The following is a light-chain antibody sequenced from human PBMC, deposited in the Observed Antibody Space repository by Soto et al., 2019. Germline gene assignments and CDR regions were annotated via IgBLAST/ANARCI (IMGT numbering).Light chain of an antibody. CDR1: QSISSW. V-gene: IGKV1-5*03. CDR3: QQYHSYSLT. CDR2: KAS. J-gene: IGKJ4*01. Sequence: DIQMTQSPSTLSASVGDRVTITCRASQSISSWLAWYQQKPGKAPKLLIYKASSLEGGVASRFSGSGAGTDFTLTISSQQPDYFATYYCQQYHSYSLTFGGGTKVDIK.